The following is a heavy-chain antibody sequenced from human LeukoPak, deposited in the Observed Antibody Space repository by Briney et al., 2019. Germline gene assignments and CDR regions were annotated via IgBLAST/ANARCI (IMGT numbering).Heavy chain of an antibody. Sequence: SETLSLTCTVSGVSISRYYWSWIRHPAGKGREWIGRIYSSGTTNYNPSLKSRVTMSVDTSKNQLSLRLSSVIAADTAVYYCARDGRDCSGGSCFDWGQGTLVTVSS. CDR2: IYSSGTT. V-gene: IGHV4-4*07. CDR1: GVSISRYY. D-gene: IGHD2-15*01. CDR3: ARDGRDCSGGSCFD. J-gene: IGHJ4*02.